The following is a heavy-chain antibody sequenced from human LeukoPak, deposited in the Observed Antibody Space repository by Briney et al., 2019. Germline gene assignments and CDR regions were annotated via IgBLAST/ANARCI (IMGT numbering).Heavy chain of an antibody. CDR1: GFTFSSYG. V-gene: IGHV3-33*08. Sequence: PGGSLRLSCAASGFTFSSYGMHWVRQAPGKGLEWVAIIWYDGSNRYYADAVTGRFTVSKDNSKNTLYLQMNSLGAEDTAMYHCARTTGTPEAGILDSWGRGTLVTVSS. D-gene: IGHD6-13*01. CDR2: IWYDGSNR. J-gene: IGHJ5*01. CDR3: ARTTGTPEAGILDS.